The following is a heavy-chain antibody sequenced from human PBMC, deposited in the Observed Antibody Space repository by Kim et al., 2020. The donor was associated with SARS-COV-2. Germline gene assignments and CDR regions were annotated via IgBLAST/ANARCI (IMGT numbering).Heavy chain of an antibody. CDR2: IYYSGST. CDR1: GGSISSSSYY. CDR3: ARHHPTPKYSSSSDWFDP. D-gene: IGHD6-6*01. J-gene: IGHJ5*02. V-gene: IGHV4-39*01. Sequence: SETLSLTCTVSGGSISSSSYYWGWIRQPPGKGLEWIGSIYYSGSTYYNPSLKSRVTISVDTSKNQFSLKLSSVTAADTAVYYCARHHPTPKYSSSSDWFDPWGQGTLVTVSS.